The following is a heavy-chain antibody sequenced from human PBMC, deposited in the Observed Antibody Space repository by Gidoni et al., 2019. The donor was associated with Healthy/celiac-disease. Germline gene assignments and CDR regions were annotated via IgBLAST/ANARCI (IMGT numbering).Heavy chain of an antibody. J-gene: IGHJ5*02. CDR1: GYTFTSYG. Sequence: QVQLVQSGAEVEKPGASVKVSCKASGYTFTSYGIRWVRQAPGQGLEWMGWISDYNGNTNYAQKLQGRVTMTTDTSTSTAYMELRSLRSDDTAVYYCARDRRSGYCSGGSCYVVGDFSWFDPWGQGTLVTVSS. CDR3: ARDRRSGYCSGGSCYVVGDFSWFDP. CDR2: ISDYNGNT. D-gene: IGHD2-15*01. V-gene: IGHV1-18*01.